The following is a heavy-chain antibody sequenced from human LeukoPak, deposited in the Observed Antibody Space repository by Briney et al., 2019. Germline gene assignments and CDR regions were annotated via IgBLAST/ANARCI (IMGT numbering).Heavy chain of an antibody. CDR3: ARDLHSGAYTFDY. CDR2: ISSISTII. CDR1: GFTFNSFS. V-gene: IGHV3-48*02. D-gene: IGHD1-26*01. Sequence: GGSLRLSGAASGFTFNSFSMNWVRQAPGKGLEWVSYISSISTIIYYAGSVKGRFTTSRDNAKNSLYLQMNSLRDEDTAVYYWARDLHSGAYTFDYWGQGTLVTVSS. J-gene: IGHJ4*02.